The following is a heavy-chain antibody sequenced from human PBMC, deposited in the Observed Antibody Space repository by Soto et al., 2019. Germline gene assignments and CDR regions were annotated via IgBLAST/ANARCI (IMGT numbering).Heavy chain of an antibody. V-gene: IGHV3-23*01. J-gene: IGHJ4*02. CDR3: AKGSFEYSASVDN. CDR1: GFSFSSYA. D-gene: IGHD5-12*01. Sequence: DVQLLESGGGLVQPGGSLRLSCAASGFSFSSYAMVWVRQAPGKGLEWVAVISARGGSSYFADAVKGRFTLSRDNSKNVLSLEMNSLRAEDTAIYFCAKGSFEYSASVDNWGQGTLV. CDR2: ISARGGSS.